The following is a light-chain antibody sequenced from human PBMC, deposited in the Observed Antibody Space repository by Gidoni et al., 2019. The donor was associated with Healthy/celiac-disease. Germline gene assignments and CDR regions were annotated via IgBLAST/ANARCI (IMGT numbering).Light chain of an antibody. CDR1: QSISSY. J-gene: IGKJ3*01. CDR2: AAS. V-gene: IGKV1-39*01. CDR3: QQSYSTPPTT. Sequence: IQMTQSPSSLSASVGDRVTITCRASQSISSYLNWYQQKPGKAPKLLIYAASSLQSGVPSRFSGRRSGTDFTLIISSLQPEDYATYYYQQSYSTPPTTFGPGTKVDIK.